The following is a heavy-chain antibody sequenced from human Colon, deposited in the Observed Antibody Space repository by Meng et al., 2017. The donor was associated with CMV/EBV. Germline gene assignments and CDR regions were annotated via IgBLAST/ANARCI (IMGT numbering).Heavy chain of an antibody. CDR2: INSNSGAT. CDR1: GYTFSDYH. J-gene: IGHJ4*02. CDR3: ARDPSGSRVPFDY. D-gene: IGHD1-26*01. Sequence: QVQLVTSEAEGRKPGASVKVSCKTSGYTFSDYHIHWVRQAPGQGLEWMGWINSNSGATDYAQKFQGRFTMTRDTSITTVYMELSSLRSDDTAVYYCARDPSGSRVPFDYWGQGSLVTVSS. V-gene: IGHV1-2*02.